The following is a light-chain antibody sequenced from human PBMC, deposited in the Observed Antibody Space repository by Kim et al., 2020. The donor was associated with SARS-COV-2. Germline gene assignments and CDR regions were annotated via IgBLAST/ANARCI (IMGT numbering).Light chain of an antibody. Sequence: GQSMTSAFTGTSSDVGGYKYVSWYQQHPVKAPKLMIYDVSNRPSGVSKRFSGSKSGNTDSLTISGLQAEDEADYYCSSYTSSSYVVFGGGTQLTVL. V-gene: IGLV2-14*03. CDR1: SSDVGGYKY. CDR3: SSYTSSSYVV. CDR2: DVS. J-gene: IGLJ2*01.